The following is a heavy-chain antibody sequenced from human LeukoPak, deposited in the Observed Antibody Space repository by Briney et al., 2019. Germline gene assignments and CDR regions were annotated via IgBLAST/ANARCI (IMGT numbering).Heavy chain of an antibody. V-gene: IGHV3-11*01. J-gene: IGHJ4*02. CDR1: GFTFSDYY. CDR3: ARQQRDYDDFQASFDY. CDR2: IRGCSTNI. D-gene: IGHD4-17*01. Sequence: NPGGSLRLSCAASGFTFSDYYMSWIRQAPGKGLEWVSYIRGCSTNILYADSVRGRFTISRDDAKNSLYLHMNSLRAEDSAVYYCARQQRDYDDFQASFDYWGQGTLVTVSS.